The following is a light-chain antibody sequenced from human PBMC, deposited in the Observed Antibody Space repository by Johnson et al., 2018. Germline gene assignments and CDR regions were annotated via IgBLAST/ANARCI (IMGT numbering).Light chain of an antibody. V-gene: IGLV1-51*02. CDR2: ENN. CDR3: GTWDSSLSAGDV. J-gene: IGLJ1*01. CDR1: SSNIGNNY. Sequence: QSVLTQPPSVSAAPGQKVTISCSGSSSNIGNNYVSWYQQLPGTAPKLLIYENNKRPSGIPDRFSGPKSGTSATLGITGLQTGAEADYYCGTWDSSLSAGDVFGTGTKVPVL.